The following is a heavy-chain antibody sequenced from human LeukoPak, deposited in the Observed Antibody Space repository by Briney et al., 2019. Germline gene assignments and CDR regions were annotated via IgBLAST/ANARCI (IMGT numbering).Heavy chain of an antibody. D-gene: IGHD2-15*01. Sequence: GEPLKISCQVSGYTFTSSWIGWLRQMPGKGLEWMGIIYPADSDTRYKPSFEGQVTISADKSISTAYLQWSSLKASDTAMYYCARRYCSGGTCYFDYWGQGTLVTVSS. V-gene: IGHV5-51*01. CDR2: IYPADSDT. CDR3: ARRYCSGGTCYFDY. CDR1: GYTFTSSW. J-gene: IGHJ4*02.